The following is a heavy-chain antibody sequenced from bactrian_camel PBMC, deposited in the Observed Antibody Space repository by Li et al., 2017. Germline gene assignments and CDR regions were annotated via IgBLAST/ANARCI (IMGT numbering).Heavy chain of an antibody. CDR2: IYTADGTT. CDR3: AAGWSYGVGTLLRRHYNY. CDR1: EYIGSSHC. V-gene: IGHV3S1*01. D-gene: IGHD5*01. J-gene: IGHJ4*01. Sequence: HVQLVESGGGSVQAGASLRLSCVVSEYIGSSHCMAWFRQAPGEDREGVAAIYTADGTTYYADSVKGRFTISQDNAKKTTYLQMDHLKTEDTAIYYCAAGWSYGVGTLLRRHYNYWGQGTQVTVS.